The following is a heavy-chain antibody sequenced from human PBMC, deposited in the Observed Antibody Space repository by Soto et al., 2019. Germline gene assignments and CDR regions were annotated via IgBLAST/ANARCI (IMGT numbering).Heavy chain of an antibody. J-gene: IGHJ6*02. CDR3: ARISSVDPYGYVNGGLDV. Sequence: QVQLQQSGPGLVKPSETLSLTCSVSGGSIRSYYWSWIRQSPEKGLEWIGYFYHSGNSNYNPSLKSRVTIAVDTSNNPLSLSLRSVTAADTAVYFCARISSVDPYGYVNGGLDVWGQGTTVTVSS. D-gene: IGHD5-18*01. V-gene: IGHV4-59*01. CDR2: FYHSGNS. CDR1: GGSIRSYY.